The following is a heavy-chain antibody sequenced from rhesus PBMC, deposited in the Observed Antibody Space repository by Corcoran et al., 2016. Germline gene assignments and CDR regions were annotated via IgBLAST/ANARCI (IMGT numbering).Heavy chain of an antibody. CDR2: VDTEDGEG. CDR3: ATGGGLAAAYFDY. Sequence: EVQLVQSGAEVKKPGASVKISCKASGYTFTDYYLPWVRQAPGKGLEWRGRVDTEDGEGIHAQKFQDRVTSTADTATDTAYMELSSLRSEDTAVYYCATGGGLAAAYFDYWGQGVLVTVSS. V-gene: IGHV1-111*02. J-gene: IGHJ4*01. D-gene: IGHD6-31*01. CDR1: GYTFTDYY.